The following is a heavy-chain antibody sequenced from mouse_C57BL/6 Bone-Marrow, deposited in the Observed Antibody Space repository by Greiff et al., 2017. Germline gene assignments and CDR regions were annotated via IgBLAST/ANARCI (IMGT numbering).Heavy chain of an antibody. D-gene: IGHD2-4*01. CDR2: INPNYGTT. J-gene: IGHJ4*01. V-gene: IGHV1-39*01. CDR1: GYSFTDYN. CDR3: ARGYDYDYAMDY. Sequence: EVKLVESGPELVKPGASVKISCKASGYSFTDYNMNWVKQSNGTSLEWIGVINPNYGTTSYNQKFKGKATLTVAQSSSTAYMQLNSLTSEDSAVYYCARGYDYDYAMDYWGQGTSVTVSS.